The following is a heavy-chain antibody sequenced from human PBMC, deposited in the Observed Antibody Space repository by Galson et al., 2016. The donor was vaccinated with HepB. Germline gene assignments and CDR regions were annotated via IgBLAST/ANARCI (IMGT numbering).Heavy chain of an antibody. CDR2: ISYDGSNK. V-gene: IGHV3-30-3*01. D-gene: IGHD1-7*01. J-gene: IGHJ6*02. CDR1: GFTFSSYA. CDR3: ARKELDYYYYGMDV. Sequence: SLRLSCAASGFTFSSYAMHWVRQAPGKGLEWVAVISYDGSNKYYADSVKVRCTISRDNSKNTQDLQMNSLRAEDTAVYYCARKELDYYYYGMDVWGQGTTVTVSS.